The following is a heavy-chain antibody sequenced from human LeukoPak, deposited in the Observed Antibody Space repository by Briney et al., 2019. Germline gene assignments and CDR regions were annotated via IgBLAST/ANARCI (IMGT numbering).Heavy chain of an antibody. CDR3: AREEARDGYNYNY. V-gene: IGHV3-74*01. D-gene: IGHD5-24*01. J-gene: IGHJ4*02. CDR1: GVTFSSYW. CDR2: INSDGSST. Sequence: PGGSLRLSCAASGVTFSSYWMHWVRQAPGEGLVWVSRINSDGSSTSYADSVKGRFTISRDNAKNTLYLQMNSLRAEDTAVYYCAREEARDGYNYNYWGQGTLVTVSS.